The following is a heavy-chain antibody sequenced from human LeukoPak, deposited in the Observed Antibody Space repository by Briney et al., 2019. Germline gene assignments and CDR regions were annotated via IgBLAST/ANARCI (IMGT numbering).Heavy chain of an antibody. Sequence: SETLSLTCTVSGGSISSRSDYWGWIRQTPGKGLEWIGNLDSSGSTYYNPSLKSRVTISGGTSKNQFSPNLRSVTAADTAIYFCSRSHDYGGLYFYYYMDVWGKGTTVTVSS. CDR2: LDSSGST. CDR1: GGSISSRSDY. V-gene: IGHV4-39*01. CDR3: SRSHDYGGLYFYYYMDV. J-gene: IGHJ6*03. D-gene: IGHD4-23*01.